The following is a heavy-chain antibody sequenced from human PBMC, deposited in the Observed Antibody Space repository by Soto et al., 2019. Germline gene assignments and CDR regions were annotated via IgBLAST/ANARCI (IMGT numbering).Heavy chain of an antibody. Sequence: GGSLRLSCAASGFTFSSYDMHWVRQITGKGLEWVSAIGTAGDTFYPGSVKGRVTISRENAKNSVYLQIDNLRVGDTAVYYCARAGGSSRGNSYNGIDVWGQGTSVTVSS. CDR3: ARAGGSSRGNSYNGIDV. CDR2: IGTAGDT. CDR1: GFTFSSYD. J-gene: IGHJ6*02. D-gene: IGHD1-26*01. V-gene: IGHV3-13*01.